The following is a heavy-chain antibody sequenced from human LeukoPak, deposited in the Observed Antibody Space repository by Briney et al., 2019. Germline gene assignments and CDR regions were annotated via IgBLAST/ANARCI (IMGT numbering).Heavy chain of an antibody. V-gene: IGHV4-61*02. CDR1: GGSISSGSYY. Sequence: PSETLSLTCTVSGGSISSGSYYWSWIRQPAGKGQEWIGRIYTSGSTNYNPSLKSRVTISVDTSKNQFSLKLSSVTAADTAMYYCARDIWQQQYNWFDPWGQGTLVTVSS. D-gene: IGHD6-13*01. J-gene: IGHJ5*02. CDR2: IYTSGST. CDR3: ARDIWQQQYNWFDP.